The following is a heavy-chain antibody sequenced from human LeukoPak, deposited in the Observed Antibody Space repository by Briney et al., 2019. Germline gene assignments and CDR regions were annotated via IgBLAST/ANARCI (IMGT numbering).Heavy chain of an antibody. Sequence: SVKVSCKASGGTFSSYAISWVRQAPGQGLEWMGGIIPIFGTANYAQKFQGRVTITADESTSTAYMELSSLRSEDTAVYYCATESGYCSSTSCYALLDYWGQGTLVTVSS. CDR3: ATESGYCSSTSCYALLDY. CDR2: IIPIFGTA. D-gene: IGHD2-2*03. J-gene: IGHJ4*02. CDR1: GGTFSSYA. V-gene: IGHV1-69*01.